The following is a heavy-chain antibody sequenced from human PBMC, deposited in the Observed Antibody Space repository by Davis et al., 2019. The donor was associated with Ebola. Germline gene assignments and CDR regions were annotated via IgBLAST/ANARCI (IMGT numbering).Heavy chain of an antibody. CDR3: ASYLPMGGFDWPRFDY. J-gene: IGHJ4*02. CDR2: ITPNSGIT. CDR1: GYTFTGYY. D-gene: IGHD3-9*01. Sequence: ASVKVSCKASGYTFTGYYIHWVRQAPGQGLQWMGRITPNSGITLSAQKFQGRVTITRDTSASTAYMELSSLRSEDTAVYYCASYLPMGGFDWPRFDYWGQGTLVTVSS. V-gene: IGHV1-2*06.